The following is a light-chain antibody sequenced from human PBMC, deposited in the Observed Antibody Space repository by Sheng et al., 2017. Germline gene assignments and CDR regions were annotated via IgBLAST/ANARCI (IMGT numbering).Light chain of an antibody. J-gene: IGKJ4*01. CDR2: AAS. Sequence: DIQLTQSPSFLSASVGDRVTITCRASQGISSYLAWYQQKTGKAPKLLIYAASTLQSGVPSRFSGSGSGTEFTLTISSLQPEDFATYYCQQLNSYQLTFGGGTKVEIK. V-gene: IGKV1-9*01. CDR3: QQLNSYQLT. CDR1: QGISSY.